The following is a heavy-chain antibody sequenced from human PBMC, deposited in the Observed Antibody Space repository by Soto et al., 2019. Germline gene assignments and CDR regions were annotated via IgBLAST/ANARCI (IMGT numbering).Heavy chain of an antibody. Sequence: RRFSCAASGFTVTSYYMSWVRQAPGKGLEWVSLIYTGGNTNYADSVRGRFTISRDNSKNTLYLQMNSLRAEDTAVYYCARDYYYRYRNYYRAESYHYGMDVWGQGTTVTVSS. D-gene: IGHD3-10*01. CDR3: ARDYYYRYRNYYRAESYHYGMDV. V-gene: IGHV3-53*01. CDR2: IYTGGNT. CDR1: GFTVTSYY. J-gene: IGHJ6*02.